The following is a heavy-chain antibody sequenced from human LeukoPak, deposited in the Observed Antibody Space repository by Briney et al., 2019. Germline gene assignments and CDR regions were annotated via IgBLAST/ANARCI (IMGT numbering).Heavy chain of an antibody. J-gene: IGHJ4*02. CDR2: IYYSGST. CDR1: GGSISSYY. V-gene: IGHV4-59*01. Sequence: PSETLSLTCTVSGGSISSYYWSWIRQPPGKGLEWIGYIYYSGSTNYNPSLKSRVTISVDTSKNQFSLKLSSVTAADTAVYYRARDAMFDYWGQGTLVTVSS. CDR3: ARDAMFDY.